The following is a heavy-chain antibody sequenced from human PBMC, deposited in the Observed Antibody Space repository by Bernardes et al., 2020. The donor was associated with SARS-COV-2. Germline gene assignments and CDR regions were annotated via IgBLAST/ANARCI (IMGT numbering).Heavy chain of an antibody. D-gene: IGHD1-1*01. J-gene: IGHJ4*02. CDR3: AKAPPGTTGGVGN. Sequence: GGSLRLSCAASGFTFSTYGMTWVRQAPGAGLEWVSTISGSGDSTFYADSVRGRFTISRDNSKNTLFLEMDSLRGEDTAVYYCAKAPPGTTGGVGNWGQGTLVTVSS. CDR2: ISGSGDST. CDR1: GFTFSTYG. V-gene: IGHV3-23*01.